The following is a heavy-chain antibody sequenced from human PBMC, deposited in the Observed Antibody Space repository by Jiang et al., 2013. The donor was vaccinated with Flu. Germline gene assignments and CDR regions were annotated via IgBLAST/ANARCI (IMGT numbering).Heavy chain of an antibody. D-gene: IGHD6-13*01. CDR1: GYTFTSYA. Sequence: GAEVKKPGASVKVSCKASGYTFTSYAMHWARQAPGQRLEWMGWINAGNGNTKYSQKFQGRVTITRDTSASTAYMELSSLRSEDTAVYYCARVLAAAGSLYYYGMDVWGQGTTVTVSS. CDR2: INAGNGNT. J-gene: IGHJ6*02. CDR3: ARVLAAAGSLYYYGMDV. V-gene: IGHV1-3*01.